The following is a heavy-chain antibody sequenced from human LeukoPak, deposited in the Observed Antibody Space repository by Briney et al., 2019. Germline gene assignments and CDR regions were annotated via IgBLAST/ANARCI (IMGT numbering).Heavy chain of an antibody. CDR2: INPTSGGT. J-gene: IGHJ4*02. D-gene: IGHD5/OR15-5a*01. CDR1: GYTFIGYY. V-gene: IGHV1-2*02. CDR3: VRLVGLSTTASY. Sequence: ASVKVSCKASGYTFIGYYLHWVRQAPGQGLEWMGWINPTSGGTNYAQKFRDRVTMTRDTSINTAYMELSRLTSDDTAVYYCVRLVGLSTTASYWGQGTLVIVSS.